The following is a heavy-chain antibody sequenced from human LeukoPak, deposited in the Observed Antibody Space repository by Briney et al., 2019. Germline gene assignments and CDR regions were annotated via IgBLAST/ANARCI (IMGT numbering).Heavy chain of an antibody. CDR3: ARETSQKGAHYMDV. V-gene: IGHV4-59*01. CDR2: IYYSGSA. CDR1: GGSISSYY. D-gene: IGHD3-16*01. Sequence: SETLSLTCTVSGGSISSYYWSWIRQPPGKGLEWIGYIYYSGSANYNPSLKSRVTISVDTSKNQFSLKLSSVTAADTAVYYCARETSQKGAHYMDVWGKGTTVTISS. J-gene: IGHJ6*03.